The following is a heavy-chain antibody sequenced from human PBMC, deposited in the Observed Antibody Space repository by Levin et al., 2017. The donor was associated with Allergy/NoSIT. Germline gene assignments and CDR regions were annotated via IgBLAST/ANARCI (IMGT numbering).Heavy chain of an antibody. J-gene: IGHJ6*02. CDR3: AKVRFAVQLLDAMDV. CDR2: ISGSGGST. D-gene: IGHD2-2*01. V-gene: IGHV3-23*01. Sequence: LSLTCAASGFTFSSYAMSWVRQASGKGLEWVSAISGSGGSTYYADSVKGRFTISRDNPKNTLYLQMNSLRAEDTAVYYCAKVRFAVQLLDAMDVWGQGTTVTVSS. CDR1: GFTFSSYA.